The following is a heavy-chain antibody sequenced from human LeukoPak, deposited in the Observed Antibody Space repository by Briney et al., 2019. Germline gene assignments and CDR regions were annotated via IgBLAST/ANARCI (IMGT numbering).Heavy chain of an antibody. CDR1: GFSFSSYA. CDR2: ISTSSSYI. J-gene: IGHJ4*02. V-gene: IGHV3-21*01. Sequence: NPGGSLRLSCAASGFSFSSYAMNWVRQAPGKRLERVSSISTSSSYIHYADSVKGRFTISRDNAKNSLYLQMNSLRAEDTAVYYCAKAAAGTEYYFEYWGQGTLVTVSS. D-gene: IGHD6-13*01. CDR3: AKAAAGTEYYFEY.